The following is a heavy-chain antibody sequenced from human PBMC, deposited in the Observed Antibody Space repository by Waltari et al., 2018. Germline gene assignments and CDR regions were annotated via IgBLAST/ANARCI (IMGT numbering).Heavy chain of an antibody. CDR2: MYYSGST. D-gene: IGHD2-15*01. J-gene: IGHJ4*02. Sequence: QLQLQESGPGLVKASETLSLTCTVSGDSISSSSYYWGWVRQPPGKGLEWIGNMYYSGSTYHHPSLNSRVPISGYTSKSQFSLKLSSVTAADTSMYYCVRHARTTSGGKHFDHWGQGMLVTVSP. CDR1: GDSISSSSYY. V-gene: IGHV4-39*01. CDR3: VRHARTTSGGKHFDH.